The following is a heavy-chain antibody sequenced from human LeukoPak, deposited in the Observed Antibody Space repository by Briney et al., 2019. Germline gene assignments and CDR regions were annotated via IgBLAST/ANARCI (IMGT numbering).Heavy chain of an antibody. CDR2: IYPGDSDT. CDR1: GYSFTSYW. J-gene: IGHJ5*02. V-gene: IGHV5-51*01. Sequence: GESLKISCKGSGYSFTSYWIGWARQMPGKGLEWMGIIYPGDSDTRYSPSFQGQITISADKSISTAYLQWSSLKASDTAMYYCARISTGPYDILTGYYNVIQYDWVDPWGQGALVTVSS. CDR3: ARISTGPYDILTGYYNVIQYDWVDP. D-gene: IGHD3-9*01.